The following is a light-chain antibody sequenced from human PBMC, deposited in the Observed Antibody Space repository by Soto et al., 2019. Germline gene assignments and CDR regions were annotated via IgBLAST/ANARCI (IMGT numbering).Light chain of an antibody. Sequence: AIRMTQSPSSFSASTGDRVTITCRASQGISSYLAWYQQKPGKAPKLLIYAASTLQSGVPSRFSGSGSGTKSTLTIASLQPDDFATYYCQQYETFSGTFGPGTKVDIK. CDR2: AAS. V-gene: IGKV1-8*01. J-gene: IGKJ1*01. CDR3: QQYETFSGT. CDR1: QGISSY.